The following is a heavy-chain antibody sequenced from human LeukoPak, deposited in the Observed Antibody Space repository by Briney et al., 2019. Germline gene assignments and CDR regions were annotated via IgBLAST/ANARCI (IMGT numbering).Heavy chain of an antibody. CDR1: GFTFTSSA. J-gene: IGHJ6*02. V-gene: IGHV1-58*02. Sequence: SVKVSCKASGFTFTSSAMQWVRQARGQRLEWIGWIVVGSGNTNYAQKFEERVTITRDMSTSTAYMELSSLRSEDTAVYYCAADWVRGWTNYYYYGMDVWGQGTTVTVSS. CDR2: IVVGSGNT. CDR3: AADWVRGWTNYYYYGMDV. D-gene: IGHD6-19*01.